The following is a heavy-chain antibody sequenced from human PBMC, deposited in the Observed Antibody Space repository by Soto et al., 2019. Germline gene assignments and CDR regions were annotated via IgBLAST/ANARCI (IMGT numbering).Heavy chain of an antibody. D-gene: IGHD3-9*01. Sequence: QVQLQESGPGLVKPSETLSLTCTVSGGSVSSGSYYWSWIRQPQGKGLEWIGYIYYSGSTNYNPSLKSRVSISVVSSTNQCPLKLSFVTAADTAVYYCARAWRLTNDNVWVYYYYYYGMDVWGQGTTVTVSS. J-gene: IGHJ6*02. CDR2: IYYSGST. CDR3: ARAWRLTNDNVWVYYYYYYGMDV. V-gene: IGHV4-61*01. CDR1: GGSVSSGSYY.